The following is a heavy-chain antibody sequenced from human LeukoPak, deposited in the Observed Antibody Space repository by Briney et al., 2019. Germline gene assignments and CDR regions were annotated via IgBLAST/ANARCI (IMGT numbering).Heavy chain of an antibody. V-gene: IGHV1-2*02. CDR1: GYTFTGYY. CDR2: INPNSGGT. Sequence: ASVKVSRMPSGYTFTGYYMHWVRQAPGQGLEWMGWINPNSGGTNYAQRFQGRVTMTRDTSISTAYIELNRLRSDDTAVYYCARGGDSSGYYSSQGDYWGQGTLVTVSS. D-gene: IGHD3-22*01. J-gene: IGHJ4*02. CDR3: ARGGDSSGYYSSQGDY.